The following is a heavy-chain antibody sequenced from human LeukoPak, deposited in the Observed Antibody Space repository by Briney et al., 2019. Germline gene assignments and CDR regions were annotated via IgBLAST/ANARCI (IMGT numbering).Heavy chain of an antibody. CDR1: GGTFSSYA. V-gene: IGHV1-69*05. CDR3: ARASGYSGYEEGACDY. Sequence: ASVKVSCKASGGTFSSYAISWVRQAPGQGLEWMGRIIPIFGTANYAQKFQGRVTITTDESTSTAYMELSSLRSEDTAVYYCARASGYSGYEEGACDYWGQGTLVTVSS. J-gene: IGHJ4*02. CDR2: IIPIFGTA. D-gene: IGHD5-12*01.